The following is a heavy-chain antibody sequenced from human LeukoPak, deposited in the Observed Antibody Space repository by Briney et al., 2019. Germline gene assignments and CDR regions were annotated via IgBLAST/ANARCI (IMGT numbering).Heavy chain of an antibody. CDR1: GDSVSSNGAA. Sequence: TSQTLSLTCAISGDSVSSNGAAWNWIRQSPSRGLEWLGRTYYRSRWYNDYAESVKSRITINPDTSKHQFSLQLNSVTTEDTAVYYCARQIVVVPTAMVKGWFDPWGQGTLVTVSS. CDR3: ARQIVVVPTAMVKGWFDP. J-gene: IGHJ5*02. CDR2: TYYRSRWYN. V-gene: IGHV6-1*01. D-gene: IGHD2-2*01.